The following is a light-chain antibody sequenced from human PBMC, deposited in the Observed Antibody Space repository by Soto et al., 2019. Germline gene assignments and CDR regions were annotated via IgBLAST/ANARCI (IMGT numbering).Light chain of an antibody. CDR3: ATWDNRLSGPV. CDR1: SSDVGGYDY. V-gene: IGLV1-47*01. J-gene: IGLJ3*02. Sequence: QSALTQPASVSGSPGQSITISCTGTSSDVGGYDYVSWYQQHPGKAPKLLFYRNDRRPSWVPDRFSASKSDTSASLAISGLRSDDEADYYCATWDNRLSGPVFGGGTKLTVL. CDR2: RND.